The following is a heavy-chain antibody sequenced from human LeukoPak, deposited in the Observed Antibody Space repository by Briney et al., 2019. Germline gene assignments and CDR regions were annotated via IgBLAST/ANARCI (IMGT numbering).Heavy chain of an antibody. D-gene: IGHD3-9*01. CDR1: GYTFTSYD. CDR2: MNPNSGNT. Sequence: ASVKVSCKASGYTFTSYDINWVRQATGQGLEWMGWMNPNSGNTGYAQKFQGRVTMTRNTSISTAYMELSSLRSEDTAVYYCARVEGDYDILTGYYWFDPWGQGTLVTVSS. J-gene: IGHJ5*02. CDR3: ARVEGDYDILTGYYWFDP. V-gene: IGHV1-8*01.